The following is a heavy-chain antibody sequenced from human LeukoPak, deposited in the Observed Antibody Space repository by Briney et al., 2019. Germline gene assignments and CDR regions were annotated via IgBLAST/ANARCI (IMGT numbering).Heavy chain of an antibody. V-gene: IGHV3-23*01. J-gene: IGHJ5*02. CDR1: GFTFSSYA. D-gene: IGHD2-15*01. Sequence: GGSLRLSCAASGFTFSSYAMSWVRQAPGKGLEWVSAISGSGGSTYYADSVKGRFAISRDNSKNTLYLQMNSLRAEDTAVYYCAKDRVAATVDNWFDPWGQGTLVTVSS. CDR2: ISGSGGST. CDR3: AKDRVAATVDNWFDP.